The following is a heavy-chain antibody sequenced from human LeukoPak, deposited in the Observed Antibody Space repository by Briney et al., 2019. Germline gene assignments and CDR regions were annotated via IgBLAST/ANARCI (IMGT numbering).Heavy chain of an antibody. J-gene: IGHJ4*02. D-gene: IGHD3-22*01. CDR1: AFTFSTYG. CDR2: INAGNGTT. V-gene: IGHV1-3*03. Sequence: GGSLRLSCAASAFTFSTYGMHWVRQAPGQRLEWMGWINAGNGTTKYSQEFQGRVTITRDTSASTAYMELSSLRSEDMAVYYCARDTYYYDSSGYYYPGGSDCWGQGTLVTVSS. CDR3: ARDTYYYDSSGYYYPGGSDC.